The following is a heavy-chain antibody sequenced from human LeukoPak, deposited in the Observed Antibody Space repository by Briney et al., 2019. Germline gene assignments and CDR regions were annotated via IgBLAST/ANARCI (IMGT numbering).Heavy chain of an antibody. V-gene: IGHV1-8*01. Sequence: ASVTVSCKASGYTFTKYDTNWVRQATAQGLAWMGWMNPNSGNTGYAQKFQGRVTMTRNTSISTAYMELRSLRSEDTAVYYCAILYYYDSSGYYKIFDYWGQGTLVTVSS. J-gene: IGHJ4*02. CDR3: AILYYYDSSGYYKIFDY. D-gene: IGHD3-22*01. CDR1: GYTFTKYD. CDR2: MNPNSGNT.